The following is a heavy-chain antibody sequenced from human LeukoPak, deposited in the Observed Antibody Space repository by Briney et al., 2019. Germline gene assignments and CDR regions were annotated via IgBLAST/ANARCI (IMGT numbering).Heavy chain of an antibody. D-gene: IGHD1-1*01. CDR1: GYTFTGYY. CDR3: ARTTFYYYGMDV. Sequence: ASVKVSCKASGYTFTGYYMHWVRQAPGQGLEWMGWINPNSGGTNYAQKFQGRVTMTRDTSISTAYMELSRLRSDDTAVYYCARTTFYYYGMDVWGQGTTVTVSS. J-gene: IGHJ6*02. CDR2: INPNSGGT. V-gene: IGHV1-2*02.